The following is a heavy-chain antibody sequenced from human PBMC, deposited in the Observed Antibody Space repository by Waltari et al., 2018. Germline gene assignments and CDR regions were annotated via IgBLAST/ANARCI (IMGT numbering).Heavy chain of an antibody. CDR2: IKQDGSEK. V-gene: IGHV3-7*03. J-gene: IGHJ2*01. D-gene: IGHD3-22*01. Sequence: EVQLVESGGGLVQPGGSLRLSCAASGFTFSSYWMSWVRQAPGKGLEWVANIKQDGSEKYYVDSVKCRFTISRDNAKNSLYLQMNSLRAEDTAVYYCARRYYDSSGYYYAWYFDLWGRGTLVTVSS. CDR3: ARRYYDSSGYYYAWYFDL. CDR1: GFTFSSYW.